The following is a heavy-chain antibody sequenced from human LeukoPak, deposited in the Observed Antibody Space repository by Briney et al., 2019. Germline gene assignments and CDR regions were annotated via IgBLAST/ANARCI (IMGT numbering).Heavy chain of an antibody. V-gene: IGHV3-21*01. CDR3: AKRYCSGGSCNIDY. CDR1: GFTFSSYS. J-gene: IGHJ4*02. Sequence: GGSLRLSCAASGFTFSSYSMNWVRQAPGKGLEWVSSISSSSSYIYYADSMKGRFTISRDNAKNSLYLQMNSLRAEDTAVYYCAKRYCSGGSCNIDYWGQGTLVTVSS. D-gene: IGHD2-15*01. CDR2: ISSSSSYI.